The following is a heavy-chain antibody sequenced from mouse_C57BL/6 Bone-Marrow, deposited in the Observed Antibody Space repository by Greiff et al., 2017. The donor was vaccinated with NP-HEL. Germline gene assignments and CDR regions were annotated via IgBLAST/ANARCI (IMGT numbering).Heavy chain of an antibody. CDR1: GYTFTGNW. D-gene: IGHD1-1*01. CDR3: ARDYYGSSYFDY. CDR2: ILPGSGNT. Sequence: QVQLQQSGAELMKPGASVKLSCKATGYTFTGNWIEWVKQRPGHGLEWIGEILPGSGNTYYNERFKGKATFTADTSSNTAYMQLSSLTTEDSAICYCARDYYGSSYFDYWGQGTTLTVSS. V-gene: IGHV1-9*01. J-gene: IGHJ2*01.